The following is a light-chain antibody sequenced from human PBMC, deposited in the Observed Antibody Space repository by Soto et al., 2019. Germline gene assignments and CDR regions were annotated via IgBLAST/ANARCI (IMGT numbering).Light chain of an antibody. Sequence: QSVLTQPPSASGTPGQRVAISCSGSSSTIGSNYVFWYQQFPGTAPKLLIYSNNQRPSGVSDRFSGSKSGTSASLAISGLRSEDEADYYCATWDDSLSGPVFGGGTKLTVL. V-gene: IGLV1-47*02. CDR1: SSTIGSNY. CDR3: ATWDDSLSGPV. J-gene: IGLJ3*02. CDR2: SNN.